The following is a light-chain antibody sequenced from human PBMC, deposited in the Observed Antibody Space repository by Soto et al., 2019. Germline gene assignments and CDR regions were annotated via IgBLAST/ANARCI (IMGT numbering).Light chain of an antibody. J-gene: IGLJ1*01. CDR3: AAWDDSLSAFYV. CDR2: RNN. CDR1: SSNIGSNY. Sequence: QSALTQPPSASGTPGQRVTISCSGSSSNIGSNYVYWYQQLPGTAPKPLIYRNNQRPSGVPDRFSGSKSGTSASLAISGLRSEDEADYYCAAWDDSLSAFYVFGTGTKVTAL. V-gene: IGLV1-47*01.